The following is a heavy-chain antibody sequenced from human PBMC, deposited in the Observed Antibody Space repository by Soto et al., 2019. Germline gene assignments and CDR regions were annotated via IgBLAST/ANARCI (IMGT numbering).Heavy chain of an antibody. V-gene: IGHV3-74*01. Sequence: GGSLRLSCAASGFTFSGYWMHWVRQTPGEGLVWVSETYDAGTITHYADSVKGRFTISRDSAKTTLYLQMNSLRAEDTGVYFCARGTSGLPGFDYWGQGALVTVSS. CDR1: GFTFSGYW. J-gene: IGHJ4*02. D-gene: IGHD6-19*01. CDR2: TYDAGTIT. CDR3: ARGTSGLPGFDY.